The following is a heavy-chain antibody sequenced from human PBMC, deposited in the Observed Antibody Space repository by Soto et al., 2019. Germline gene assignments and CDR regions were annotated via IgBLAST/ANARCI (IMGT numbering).Heavy chain of an antibody. CDR2: IIPIFGTP. V-gene: IGHV1-69*01. CDR3: ASAVIKGLRATGSLDN. D-gene: IGHD2-8*02. CDR1: GGTFSTDA. J-gene: IGHJ4*01. Sequence: QVQLVQSGAEVKKPGSSMKVSCKASGGTFSTDAISWVRQAPRQGLEWMGGIIPIFGTPNYARTFQGRATTPADESTTRAYMELSIPTSEDTAVYFGASAVIKGLRATGSLDNWRHGNRVTVSS.